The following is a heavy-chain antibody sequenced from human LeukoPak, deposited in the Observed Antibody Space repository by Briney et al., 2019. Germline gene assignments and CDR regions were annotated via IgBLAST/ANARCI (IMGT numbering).Heavy chain of an antibody. Sequence: GGSLRLSCAVSGYSVSVYYMSWVRQAPGKGLEWLSVIYNGDATYYADSVKGRFTISGDNSGNTVNLQMNSLRAEDTAVYYCARAPPYYYDSRGYHYERGNYFYGMDVWGRGTTVIVSS. J-gene: IGHJ6*02. CDR1: GYSVSVYY. V-gene: IGHV3-53*01. CDR2: IYNGDAT. CDR3: ARAPPYYYDSRGYHYERGNYFYGMDV. D-gene: IGHD3-22*01.